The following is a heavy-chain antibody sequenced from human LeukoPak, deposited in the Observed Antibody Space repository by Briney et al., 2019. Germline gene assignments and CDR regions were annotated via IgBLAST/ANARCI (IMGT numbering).Heavy chain of an antibody. J-gene: IGHJ6*03. CDR1: GYTFTGYY. V-gene: IGHV1-2*02. CDR3: ARAAGSYYYYYMDV. Sequence: ASVKVSCKASGYTFTGYYMHWVRQAPGQGLEWMGWINPNSGGTNYAQKFQGRVTMTRDTSISTAYMELSSLRSEDTAVYYCARAAGSYYYYYMDVWGKGTTVTISS. CDR2: INPNSGGT.